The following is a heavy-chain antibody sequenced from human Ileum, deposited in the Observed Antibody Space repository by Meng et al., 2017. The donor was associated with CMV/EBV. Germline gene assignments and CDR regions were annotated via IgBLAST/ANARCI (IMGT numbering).Heavy chain of an antibody. CDR1: GGSISTYC. J-gene: IGHJ5*02. D-gene: IGHD3-10*01. CDR3: ARRVREVRERSWENWLTP. Sequence: QVQRPELGQGLVRPSETLSLICTVSGGSISTYCWNWIRQSAGKRLEWIGRICGTGTIQYNPSFKSRLTLSLDTSKSQFSLRLTSVTAADAAVYFCARRVREVRERSWENWLTPWGQGILVTVSS. CDR2: ICGTGTI. V-gene: IGHV4-4*07.